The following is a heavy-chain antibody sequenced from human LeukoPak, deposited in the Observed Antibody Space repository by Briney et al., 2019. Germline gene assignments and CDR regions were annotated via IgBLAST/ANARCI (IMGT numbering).Heavy chain of an antibody. CDR1: GFTFSSYA. V-gene: IGHV3-23*01. J-gene: IGHJ4*02. D-gene: IGHD5-24*01. CDR2: ISHSSSGT. Sequence: GGSLRLSCAGSGFTFSSYAMSWVRQAPGKGLEWVSAISHSSSGTYYLDSVKGRFTISRDNPKNLLFLQINSLRVEDTAVYYCARETPRRGETRDGYRWGQGTLVTVSS. CDR3: ARETPRRGETRDGYR.